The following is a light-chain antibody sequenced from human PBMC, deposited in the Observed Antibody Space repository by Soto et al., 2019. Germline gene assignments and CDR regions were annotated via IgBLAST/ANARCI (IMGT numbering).Light chain of an antibody. CDR1: QSVSSS. J-gene: IGKJ1*01. CDR2: DAS. V-gene: IGKV3-15*01. Sequence: EIVMTQSPATLSVSPGERATLSCRASQSVSSSLAWYQQNPGQAPRLLIYDASTRATGIPARLGGSGSGTEFTLTISSLQSEEFAVYYCQQYKSWPETFGQGTKVEIK. CDR3: QQYKSWPET.